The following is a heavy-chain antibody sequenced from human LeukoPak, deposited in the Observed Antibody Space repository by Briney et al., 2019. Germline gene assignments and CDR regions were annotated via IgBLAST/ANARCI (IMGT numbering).Heavy chain of an antibody. CDR3: ARAEFDY. Sequence: GGSLRLSCVASGFTFTNYAMSWVRQAPGKGLEWVSGIRGGSSSTFYADSVKGRFTISRDNAKNTLYLQMNSLRAEDTAVYYCARAEFDYWGQGTLVTVSS. CDR1: GFTFTNYA. V-gene: IGHV3-23*01. CDR2: IRGGSSST. J-gene: IGHJ4*02.